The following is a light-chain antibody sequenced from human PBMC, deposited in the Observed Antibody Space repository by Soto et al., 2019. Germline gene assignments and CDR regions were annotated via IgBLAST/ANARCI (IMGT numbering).Light chain of an antibody. CDR2: ENN. J-gene: IGLJ2*01. CDR3: GTWDSSLSAVV. CDR1: SSNIGNNY. Sequence: QPVLTQPPSVSAAPGQKVTISCSGSSSNIGNNYVSWYQQLPRTAPKLLIYENNKRPSGIPDRFSGSKSGTSATLGITGLQTGDEADYYCGTWDSSLSAVVFGGGTKLTVL. V-gene: IGLV1-51*02.